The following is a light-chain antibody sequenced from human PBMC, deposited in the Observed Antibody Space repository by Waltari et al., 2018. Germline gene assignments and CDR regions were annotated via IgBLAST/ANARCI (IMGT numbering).Light chain of an antibody. Sequence: QSVLTQPPSASGTPGQRVTIPCSGSSSNIVSSYVYLYQQLPGTAPKLLIYRNNQRPSGVPDRFAGSKSGTSAYLAISGLRSEDEADYYCAAWDDSLSGWVFGGGTKLTVL. CDR3: AAWDDSLSGWV. CDR1: SSNIVSSY. V-gene: IGLV1-47*01. CDR2: RNN. J-gene: IGLJ3*02.